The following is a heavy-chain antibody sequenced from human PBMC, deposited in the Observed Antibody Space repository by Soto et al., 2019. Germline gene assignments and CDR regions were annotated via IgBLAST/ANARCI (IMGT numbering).Heavy chain of an antibody. V-gene: IGHV3-30*18. Sequence: GGSLRLSCAASGFTFSNFGMRWVRQAPGTGLEWVAVISHDENIKAYTDSVKGRFSISRDNSKNTLYLQMNSLRAEDTAVYYCAKDTMYFPPRYCSSTSCLDDDAFDIWGQGTMVTVSS. D-gene: IGHD2-2*01. CDR2: ISHDENIK. CDR3: AKDTMYFPPRYCSSTSCLDDDAFDI. CDR1: GFTFSNFG. J-gene: IGHJ3*02.